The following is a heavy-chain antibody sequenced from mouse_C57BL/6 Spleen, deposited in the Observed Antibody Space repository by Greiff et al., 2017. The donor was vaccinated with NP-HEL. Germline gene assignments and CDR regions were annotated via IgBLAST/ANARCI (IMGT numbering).Heavy chain of an antibody. CDR2: IDPANGNT. J-gene: IGHJ3*01. CDR3: ARNPEGLLFAY. CDR1: GFNIKNTY. Sequence: VQLQLSLAELVRPGASVKLSCTASGFNIKNTYMLWVKQRPEQGLEWIGRIDPANGNTKYAPKFQGKATLTADQSSNTAYLQLSSLTSEDTAICYCARNPEGLLFAYWGQGTLVTDSA. V-gene: IGHV14-3*01.